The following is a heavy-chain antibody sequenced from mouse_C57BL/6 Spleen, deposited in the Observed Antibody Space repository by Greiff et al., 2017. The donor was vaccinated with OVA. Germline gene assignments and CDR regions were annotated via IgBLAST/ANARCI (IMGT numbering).Heavy chain of an antibody. J-gene: IGHJ4*01. Sequence: EVMLVESGEGLVKPGGSLKLSCAASGFTFSSYAMSWVRQTPEKRLEWVAYISSGGDYIYYADTVKGRFTISRDNARNTLYLQMSSLKSEDTAMYYCTRDTTGYAMDYWGQGTSVTVSS. D-gene: IGHD1-1*01. CDR2: ISSGGDYI. CDR3: TRDTTGYAMDY. V-gene: IGHV5-9-1*02. CDR1: GFTFSSYA.